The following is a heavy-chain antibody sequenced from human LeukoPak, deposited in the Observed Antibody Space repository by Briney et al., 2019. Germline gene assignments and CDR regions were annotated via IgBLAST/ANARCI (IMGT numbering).Heavy chain of an antibody. CDR3: ARPSIPSAAASALDI. Sequence: SETLSLTCTVSGGSISSYYWSWIRQPPGKGLEWIGYIYYTGSTNYNPSLKSRATMSVDTSKSQGSLKMTSVTAADTAVYYCARPSIPSAAASALDIWGQGTMVTVSS. V-gene: IGHV4-59*08. J-gene: IGHJ3*02. CDR1: GGSISSYY. D-gene: IGHD2-2*01. CDR2: IYYTGST.